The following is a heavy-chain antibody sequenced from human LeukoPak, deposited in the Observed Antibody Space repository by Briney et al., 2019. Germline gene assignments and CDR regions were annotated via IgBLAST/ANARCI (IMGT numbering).Heavy chain of an antibody. CDR2: ISYDGSNK. J-gene: IGHJ5*02. Sequence: PGGSLRLSCAASGFTFSTSWMSWVRQAPGRGREWVAVISYDGSNKYCADSVKGRFTISRDNSKNTLYLQMNSLRAEDTAVYYCARGGYYGDYVRWFDPWGQGTLVTVSS. D-gene: IGHD4-17*01. CDR1: GFTFSTSW. CDR3: ARGGYYGDYVRWFDP. V-gene: IGHV3-30*03.